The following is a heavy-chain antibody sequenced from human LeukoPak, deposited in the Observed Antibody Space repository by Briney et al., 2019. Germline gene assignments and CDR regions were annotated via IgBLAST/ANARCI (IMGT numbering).Heavy chain of an antibody. CDR3: AKGRTSGYSSSWYTG. CDR2: ISGSGGST. V-gene: IGHV3-23*01. D-gene: IGHD6-13*01. Sequence: GGSLRLSCAASGFTFSSYAMSWVRQAPGKGLEWVSAISGSGGSTYYADSVKGRFTISRDNSKNTLYLQMNSLRAEDTAVYYCAKGRTSGYSSSWYTGWGQGTLVTVSS. J-gene: IGHJ4*02. CDR1: GFTFSSYA.